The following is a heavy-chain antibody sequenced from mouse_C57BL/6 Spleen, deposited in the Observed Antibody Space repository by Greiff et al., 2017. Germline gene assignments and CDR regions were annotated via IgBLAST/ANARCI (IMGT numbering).Heavy chain of an antibody. CDR3: ARHAYYGNYVDY. CDR2: ISSGGSYT. CDR1: GFTFSSYG. J-gene: IGHJ2*01. Sequence: EVQGVESGGDLVKPGGSLKLSCAASGFTFSSYGMSWVRQTPDKRLEWDATISSGGSYTYYPDSVKGRFTISRDNAKNTLYLQMSSLKSEDTAMYYCARHAYYGNYVDYWGQGTTLTVSS. D-gene: IGHD2-10*01. V-gene: IGHV5-6*01.